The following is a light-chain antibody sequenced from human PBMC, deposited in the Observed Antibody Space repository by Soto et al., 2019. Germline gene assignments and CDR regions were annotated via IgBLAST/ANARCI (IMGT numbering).Light chain of an antibody. V-gene: IGLV1-40*01. CDR1: SSNIGAGYD. Sequence: QSVLTQPPSVSGAPGQRVTICCTGSSSNIGAGYDVHWYQQLPGTAPKLLIYGNSNRPSGVPDRFSGYKSGTSASLAITGLQAEYEAEYFWQSYDSSLSGSVVFGGVTKLTVL. CDR3: QSYDSSLSGSVV. J-gene: IGLJ2*01. CDR2: GNS.